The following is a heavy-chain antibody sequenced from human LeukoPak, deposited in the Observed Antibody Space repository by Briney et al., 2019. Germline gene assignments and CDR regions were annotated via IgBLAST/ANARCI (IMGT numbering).Heavy chain of an antibody. CDR3: AITHRQWLVKGGDAFDI. CDR1: GGSISSGSYY. J-gene: IGHJ3*02. D-gene: IGHD6-19*01. Sequence: SETLSLTCTVSGGSISSGSYYWSWIRQPAGKGLEWIGRIYTSGSTNYNPSLKSRVTISVDTSKNQFSLKLSSVTAADTAVYYCAITHRQWLVKGGDAFDIWGQGTMVTVSS. CDR2: IYTSGST. V-gene: IGHV4-61*02.